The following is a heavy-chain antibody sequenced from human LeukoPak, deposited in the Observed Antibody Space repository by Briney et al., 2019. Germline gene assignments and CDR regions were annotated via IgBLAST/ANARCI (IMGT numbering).Heavy chain of an antibody. CDR2: IIPIFGTA. CDR1: GGTFSSYA. Sequence: SVKVSCKASGGTFSSYAISWVRQAPGHGLEWMGRIIPIFGTANYVQKFQGRVTITTDESTSTAYMELSSLRSEDTAVYYCAREGAYDFWSGSRLDAFDIWGQGTMVTVSS. V-gene: IGHV1-69*05. CDR3: AREGAYDFWSGSRLDAFDI. D-gene: IGHD3-3*01. J-gene: IGHJ3*02.